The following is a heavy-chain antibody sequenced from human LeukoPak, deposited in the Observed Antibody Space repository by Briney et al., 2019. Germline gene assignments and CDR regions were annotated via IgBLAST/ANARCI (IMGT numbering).Heavy chain of an antibody. Sequence: GRSLRLSCEASGFTFSTYGMHWVRQAPGKGLEWVAGISNGGSYKYYADPEEARLTISRDHYRNTLYLQMNSLRPDDTALYYCAKPRGGDSWAFDTWGQGTMVAVSS. CDR1: GFTFSTYG. CDR3: AKPRGGDSWAFDT. CDR2: ISNGGSYK. V-gene: IGHV3-30*18. D-gene: IGHD2-21*02. J-gene: IGHJ3*02.